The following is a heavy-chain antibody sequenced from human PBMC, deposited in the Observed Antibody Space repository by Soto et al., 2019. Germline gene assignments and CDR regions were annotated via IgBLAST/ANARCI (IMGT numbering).Heavy chain of an antibody. Sequence: ASVKVSCKASGYTFTSYGISWVRQAPGQGLEWMGWISAYNGNTNYAQKLQGRVTMTTDTSTSTAYMELRSLRSDDTAVYYCARGANLGYCTHGVCSTNDYWGQGTLVTVSS. D-gene: IGHD2-8*01. CDR3: ARGANLGYCTHGVCSTNDY. CDR1: GYTFTSYG. V-gene: IGHV1-18*01. CDR2: ISAYNGNT. J-gene: IGHJ4*02.